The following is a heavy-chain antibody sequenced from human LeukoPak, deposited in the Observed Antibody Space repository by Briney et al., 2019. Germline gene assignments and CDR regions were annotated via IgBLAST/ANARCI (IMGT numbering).Heavy chain of an antibody. V-gene: IGHV3-43*02. CDR1: GFTFEDYA. J-gene: IGHJ4*02. Sequence: GGSLRLSCAASGFTFEDYAMHWVRQAPGKGLEWVSLISGDGGSTYYADSVKGRFTISRDNSKNSLYLQMNSLRTEDTALYYCAKGSIDYSSSFAYFDYWGQGTLVTVSS. D-gene: IGHD6-6*01. CDR3: AKGSIDYSSSFAYFDY. CDR2: ISGDGGST.